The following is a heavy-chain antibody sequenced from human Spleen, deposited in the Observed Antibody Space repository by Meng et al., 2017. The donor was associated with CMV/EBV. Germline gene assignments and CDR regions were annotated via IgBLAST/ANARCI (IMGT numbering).Heavy chain of an antibody. Sequence: GSLRLSCTVSGGSVTSGSYYWTWVRQPPGKGLEWIGYIYHSGSTNYNPSLKSRVTISVDTSKNQFSLKLSSVTAADTAVYYCARIYCSSTSCYRNYGMDVWGQGTTVTVSS. D-gene: IGHD2-2*01. CDR3: ARIYCSSTSCYRNYGMDV. CDR1: GGSVTSGSYY. V-gene: IGHV4-61*01. CDR2: IYHSGST. J-gene: IGHJ6*02.